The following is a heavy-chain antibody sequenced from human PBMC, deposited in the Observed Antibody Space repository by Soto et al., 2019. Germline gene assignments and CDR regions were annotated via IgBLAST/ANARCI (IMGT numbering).Heavy chain of an antibody. Sequence: SETLSLTCTVSGGSISSSSYYWGWIRQPPGKGLEWIGSIYYSGSTYYNPSLKSRVTISVDTSKNQFSLKLSSVTAADTAVYYCASNNLRLPWLDPWGQGTLVTVSS. V-gene: IGHV4-39*01. D-gene: IGHD1-1*01. CDR3: ASNNLRLPWLDP. CDR2: IYYSGST. CDR1: GGSISSSSYY. J-gene: IGHJ5*02.